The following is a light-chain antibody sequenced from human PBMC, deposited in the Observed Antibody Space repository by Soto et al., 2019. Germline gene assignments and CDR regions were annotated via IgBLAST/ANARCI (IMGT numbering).Light chain of an antibody. CDR1: SSDVGGYNY. V-gene: IGLV2-14*01. Sequence: QSALTQPASVSGSPGQSITISCTGTSSDVGGYNYVSWYQQHPGKAPKLMIYDVNNRPSGVSNRFSGSQSGNTASLTISGLQAEDEGDYYCSSYPSSITLVFGGGTKVTVL. CDR2: DVN. J-gene: IGLJ2*01. CDR3: SSYPSSITLV.